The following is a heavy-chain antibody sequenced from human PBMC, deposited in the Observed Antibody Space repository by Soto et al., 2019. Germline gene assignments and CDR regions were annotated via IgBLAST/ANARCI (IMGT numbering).Heavy chain of an antibody. CDR3: ARDGDYGGNSWRDWFDP. Sequence: QVQLVQSGAEVKKPGSSVKVSCKASGGTFSSYTISWVRQAPGQGLEWMGRIIPILGIANYAQKFQGRVTITADKCTSTANMELSSLRSEDTAVYYCARDGDYGGNSWRDWFDPWGQGTLVTVSS. D-gene: IGHD4-17*01. CDR2: IIPILGIA. J-gene: IGHJ5*02. CDR1: GGTFSSYT. V-gene: IGHV1-69*08.